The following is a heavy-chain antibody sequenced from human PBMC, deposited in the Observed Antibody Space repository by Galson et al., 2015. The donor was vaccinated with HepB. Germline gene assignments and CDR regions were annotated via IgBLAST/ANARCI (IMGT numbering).Heavy chain of an antibody. D-gene: IGHD1-26*01. CDR2: TCYRSKWYN. CDR1: GDSVSSNSAA. Sequence: CAISGDSVSSNSAAWNWIRQSPSRGLEWLGRTCYRSKWYNDYAESVKSRMTIKPDTSKNEFSLQLNSVTPEDTAVYYCARDPSGSYWGRWFGLWGQGIPVTVSS. V-gene: IGHV6-1*01. CDR3: ARDPSGSYWGRWFGL. J-gene: IGHJ5*02.